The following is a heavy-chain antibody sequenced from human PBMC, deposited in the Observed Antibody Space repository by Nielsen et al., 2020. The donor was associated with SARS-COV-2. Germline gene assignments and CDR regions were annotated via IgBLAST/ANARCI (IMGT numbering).Heavy chain of an antibody. CDR3: ARGWKAAAAGWFDP. Sequence: SLKLSCKASGYTFTSYGISWVPQAPGQGLEWMGCISAYNGNTNYAQKLQGRVTMTPETSTSTAYMELTSLRSDDTAVYYCARGWKAAAAGWFDPWGQGTLVTVSS. J-gene: IGHJ5*02. V-gene: IGHV1-18*01. CDR1: GYTFTSYG. D-gene: IGHD6-13*01. CDR2: ISAYNGNT.